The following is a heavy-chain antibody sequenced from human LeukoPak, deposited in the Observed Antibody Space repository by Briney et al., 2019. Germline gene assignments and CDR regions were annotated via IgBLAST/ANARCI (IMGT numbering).Heavy chain of an antibody. CDR1: GGSISSSSYY. J-gene: IGHJ6*02. Sequence: SETLSLTCTVSGGSISSSSYYWRWIRQPPGKGLEWIGSIYYSGSTYYNPSLKSRVTISVDTSKTQFSLKLSSVTPADTAVYYCARRRGSYYSDGMDVWGQGTTVTVSS. V-gene: IGHV4-39*01. D-gene: IGHD1-26*01. CDR2: IYYSGST. CDR3: ARRRGSYYSDGMDV.